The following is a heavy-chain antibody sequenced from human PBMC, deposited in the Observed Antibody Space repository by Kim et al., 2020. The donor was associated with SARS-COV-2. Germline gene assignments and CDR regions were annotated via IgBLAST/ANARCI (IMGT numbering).Heavy chain of an antibody. CDR1: GGPFSGYY. V-gene: IGHV4-34*01. D-gene: IGHD2-15*01. CDR2: INQGGRP. Sequence: SETLSLTCAVSGGPFSGYYWTWVRQHPGKGLEWIGEINQGGRPNYNPSLGSRVTLSIDASKNQFSLNLTSVPAADAGVYFCARGRRLQGYGIDVWGQGTTVAVSS. CDR3: ARGRRLQGYGIDV. J-gene: IGHJ6*02.